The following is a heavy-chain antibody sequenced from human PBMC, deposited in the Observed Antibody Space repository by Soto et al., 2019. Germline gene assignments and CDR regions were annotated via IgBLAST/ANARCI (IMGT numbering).Heavy chain of an antibody. D-gene: IGHD3-3*02. J-gene: IGHJ6*02. CDR3: ARDRNSMYGMDV. CDR1: GFTVSSNY. CDR2: IYSGGST. V-gene: IGHV3-66*01. Sequence: GGSLRLSCAASGFTVSSNYMSWVRQAPGKGLEWVSVIYSGGSTYYADSAKGRFTISRDNSKNTLYLQMNSLRAEDTAVYYCARDRNSMYGMDVWGQGTTVTVS.